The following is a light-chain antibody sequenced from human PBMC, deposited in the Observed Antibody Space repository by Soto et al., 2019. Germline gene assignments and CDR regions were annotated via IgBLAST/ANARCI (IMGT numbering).Light chain of an antibody. J-gene: IGLJ2*01. V-gene: IGLV2-14*03. CDR2: GVT. CDR1: SSDVGNSDY. CDR3: SSSATGTTSXVV. Sequence: QSALTQPASVSGSPGQSITISCTGTSSDVGNSDYVSWYQHHPGKAPKLMISGVTNRPSGVSNRFSGSKSGNTASLTISGLQAEDEADYYCSSSATGTTSXVVXXGGTKLTVL.